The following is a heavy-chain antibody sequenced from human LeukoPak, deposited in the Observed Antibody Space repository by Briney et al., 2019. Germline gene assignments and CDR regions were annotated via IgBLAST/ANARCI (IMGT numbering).Heavy chain of an antibody. CDR2: IHHSGST. V-gene: IGHV4-34*01. CDR3: ARDADCGGDCYSSNWFDP. CDR1: GGSFSGYY. J-gene: IGHJ5*02. D-gene: IGHD2-21*02. Sequence: PSETLSLTCAVYGGSFSGYYWSWIRQPPGKGLEWIGEIHHSGSTNYNPSLKSRVTISVDTSKNQFSLKLSSVTAADTAVYYCARDADCGGDCYSSNWFDPWGQGTLVTVSS.